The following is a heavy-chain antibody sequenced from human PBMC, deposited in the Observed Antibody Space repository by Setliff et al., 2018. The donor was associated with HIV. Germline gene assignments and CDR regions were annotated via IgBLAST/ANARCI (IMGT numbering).Heavy chain of an antibody. J-gene: IGHJ6*03. V-gene: IGHV4-59*12. CDR2: ISNSGSP. D-gene: IGHD1-1*01. CDR3: ARVSNGVFDYYYYYMDV. CDR1: GGSLSSYY. Sequence: ASETLSLTCTVSGGSLSSYYWSWIRQPPGKGLEWIGYISNSGSPNYNPSLKSRVTISVDTSKNQFSLKLSSVTAADTAVYYCARVSNGVFDYYYYYMDVWGKGTTVTVSS.